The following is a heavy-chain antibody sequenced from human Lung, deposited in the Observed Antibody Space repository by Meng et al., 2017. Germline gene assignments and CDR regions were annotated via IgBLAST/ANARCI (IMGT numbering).Heavy chain of an antibody. J-gene: IGHJ4*02. V-gene: IGHV4-34*04. D-gene: IGHD4-11*01. CDR2: INHSGST. Sequence: GSGLVNPWGSLSLPCAVSGGSFSYYYWSGSRQPHGRGLEWSGEINHSGSTNHNPSLDSRATISVDTSQNNLSLKLSSVTAADSAVYYCARGPTTMAHDFDYWGQGTLVTVSS. CDR3: ARGPTTMAHDFDY. CDR1: GGSFSYYY.